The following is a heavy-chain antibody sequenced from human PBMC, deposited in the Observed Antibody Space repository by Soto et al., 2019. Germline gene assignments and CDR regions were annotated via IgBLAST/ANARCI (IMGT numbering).Heavy chain of an antibody. Sequence: RESLKISCKGSGYSFTSYWIGWVRQMPGKGQEWMGIIYPGDSDTRYSPSFQGQVTISADKSISTAYLQWSSLKASDTAMYYCASSITGTSWYFDYWGQGTLVTVSS. CDR1: GYSFTSYW. CDR2: IYPGDSDT. D-gene: IGHD1-7*01. V-gene: IGHV5-51*01. J-gene: IGHJ4*02. CDR3: ASSITGTSWYFDY.